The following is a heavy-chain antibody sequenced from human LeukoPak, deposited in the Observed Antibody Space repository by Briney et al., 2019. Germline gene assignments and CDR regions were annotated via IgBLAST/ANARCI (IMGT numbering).Heavy chain of an antibody. CDR2: ISYDGSNK. D-gene: IGHD3-16*01. V-gene: IGHV3-30*04. J-gene: IGHJ4*02. CDR3: ARDMRDY. Sequence: GRSLRLSCAASGFTFSSYAMHWVRQAPGKGLEWVAVISYDGSNKYYADSVKGRFTISRDNSRNTLYLQMNSLRAEDTAVYYCARDMRDYWGQGTLVTVSP. CDR1: GFTFSSYA.